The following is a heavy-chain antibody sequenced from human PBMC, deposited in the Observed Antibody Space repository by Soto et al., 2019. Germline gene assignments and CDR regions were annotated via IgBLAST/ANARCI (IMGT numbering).Heavy chain of an antibody. CDR3: ARDRGGIVVVPAEEYYYGMDV. D-gene: IGHD2-2*01. CDR2: ISAYNGNT. V-gene: IGHV1-18*01. Sequence: QVQLVQSGAEVKKPGASVKVSCKASGYTFTSYGISWVRQAPGQGLEWMGWISAYNGNTNYAQKLQGRVTMTTDTSTSTAYMELTSLRSDDTPVYYCARDRGGIVVVPAEEYYYGMDVWGQGTTVTVSS. J-gene: IGHJ6*02. CDR1: GYTFTSYG.